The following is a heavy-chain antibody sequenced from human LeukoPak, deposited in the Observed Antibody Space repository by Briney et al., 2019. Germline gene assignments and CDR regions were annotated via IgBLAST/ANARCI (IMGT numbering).Heavy chain of an antibody. Sequence: GGSLRLSCAASGFTFSNYAMIWVRQAPGKGLEWVSAITGGGSGIYYTDSMKSRFTISRDNSKNTLYLQINSLRAEDTAVYYCAKWGDYDVLTGYYVSDYWGQGTLVTVSS. V-gene: IGHV3-23*01. CDR3: AKWGDYDVLTGYYVSDY. D-gene: IGHD3-9*01. CDR1: GFTFSNYA. J-gene: IGHJ4*02. CDR2: ITGGGSGI.